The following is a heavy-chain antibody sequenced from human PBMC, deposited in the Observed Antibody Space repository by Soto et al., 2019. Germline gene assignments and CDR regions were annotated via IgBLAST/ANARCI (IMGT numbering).Heavy chain of an antibody. D-gene: IGHD6-13*01. V-gene: IGHV3-72*01. CDR3: TREDPLAPGTLDY. CDR2: IRNKANRYTT. Sequence: EAQLVESGGGLGQPGGSLRLSCAASGFTFSDHYMDWVRQSPGKGLEWVGRIRNKANRYTTEYAASVKGRFTISRDDSSNSLYLQMNSLKTEDTAVYYCTREDPLAPGTLDYWGQGTLVTVSS. CDR1: GFTFSDHY. J-gene: IGHJ4*01.